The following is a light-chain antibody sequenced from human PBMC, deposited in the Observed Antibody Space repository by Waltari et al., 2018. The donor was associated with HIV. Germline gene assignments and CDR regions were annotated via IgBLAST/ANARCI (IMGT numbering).Light chain of an antibody. CDR2: QDT. J-gene: IGLJ2*01. CDR1: KLGDTY. CDR3: QAWDTNTAQVV. V-gene: IGLV3-1*01. Sequence: SFDLTQPPSVSVSPGQTATITCSGEKLGDTYTSWYQQKPGHSPVMVIFQDTRRPSGIPERLSGSYSGDTATLTISGTQTLDEADYCCQAWDTNTAQVVFGGGTKLTVL.